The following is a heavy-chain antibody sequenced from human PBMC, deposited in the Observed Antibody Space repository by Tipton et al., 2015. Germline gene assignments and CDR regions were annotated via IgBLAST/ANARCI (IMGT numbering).Heavy chain of an antibody. J-gene: IGHJ6*02. Sequence: TLSLTCSLSGGSFYTYYGTWIRQPPGQGLEWIGEIYHSVTTNYNPSLRGRFTISLRTSKNQLSLKVDSVTAADTAIYYCARGGSPIIEMAYHHYGLDVWGQGTTVTVSS. V-gene: IGHV4-34*01. D-gene: IGHD5-24*01. CDR1: GGSFYTYY. CDR3: ARGGSPIIEMAYHHYGLDV. CDR2: IYHSVTT.